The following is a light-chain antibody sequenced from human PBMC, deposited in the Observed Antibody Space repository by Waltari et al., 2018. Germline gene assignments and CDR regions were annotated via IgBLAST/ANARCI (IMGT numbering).Light chain of an antibody. CDR3: QHYVRLPVT. V-gene: IGKV3-20*01. CDR1: QSISKY. Sequence: EIVLTQSPGTLSLSPGERATVSCRASQSISKYLAWYRLKPGQAPRLLIYDASMRATGIPDRFSASGSGTDFSLTISRLEPEDFAVYYCQHYVRLPVTFGQGTKVEIK. J-gene: IGKJ1*01. CDR2: DAS.